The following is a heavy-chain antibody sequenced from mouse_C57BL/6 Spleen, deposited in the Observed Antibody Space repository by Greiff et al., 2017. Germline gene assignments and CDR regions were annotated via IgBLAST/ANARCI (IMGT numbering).Heavy chain of an antibody. CDR1: GFTFSSYT. D-gene: IGHD2-4*01. CDR2: ISGGGGNT. CDR3: ARHYDYDVFDY. V-gene: IGHV5-9*01. Sequence: EVMLVESGGGLVKPGGSLKLSCAASGFTFSSYTMSWVRQTPEKRLEWVATISGGGGNTYYPDSVKGRFTISRDNAKNTLYLQMSSLRSEDTALYYCARHYDYDVFDYWGQGTTLTVSS. J-gene: IGHJ2*01.